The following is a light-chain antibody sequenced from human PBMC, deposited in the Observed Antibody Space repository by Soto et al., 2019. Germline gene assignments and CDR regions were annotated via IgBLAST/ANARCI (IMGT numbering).Light chain of an antibody. CDR3: QQANSFPLT. CDR1: QGINNW. Sequence: DIQMTQSPSSVSASVGDRVTITCRASQGINNWLAWYQQKPGKAPKLLIYTTSNLQSGVPSRFRGSGPGSDFSLTMSSLQPEGFATYNCQQANSFPLTFGGGTKVEIK. J-gene: IGKJ4*01. CDR2: TTS. V-gene: IGKV1D-12*01.